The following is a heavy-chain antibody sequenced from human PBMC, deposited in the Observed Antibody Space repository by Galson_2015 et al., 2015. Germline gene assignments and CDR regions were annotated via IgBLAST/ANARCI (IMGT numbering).Heavy chain of an antibody. J-gene: IGHJ2*01. V-gene: IGHV3-53*01. Sequence: SLRLSCAASGFIVSSNYMSWVRQAPGRGLEWVSIIYSADITYYADSVKGRFTISRDNSKNTLYLQMNSLRAEDTAMYYCAKTTVTSYYWSFDLWGRGTLVTVSS. CDR1: GFIVSSNY. D-gene: IGHD4-17*01. CDR3: AKTTVTSYYWSFDL. CDR2: IYSADIT.